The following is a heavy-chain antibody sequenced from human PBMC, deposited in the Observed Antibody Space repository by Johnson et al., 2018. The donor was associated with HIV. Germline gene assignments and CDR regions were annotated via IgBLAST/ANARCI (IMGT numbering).Heavy chain of an antibody. Sequence: VQLVESGGGVVQPGGSLRLSCAASGFTFSSYAMHWVRQAPGKGLEWVSFISGGDDDTYYADSVKGRFTISRDNSKNTLYLQMNSLRAEDTAVYYCANALILDAFNIWGQGTVVTVSS. V-gene: IGHV3-23*04. J-gene: IGHJ3*02. CDR1: GFTFSSYA. CDR2: ISGGDDDT. D-gene: IGHD2-21*01. CDR3: ANALILDAFNI.